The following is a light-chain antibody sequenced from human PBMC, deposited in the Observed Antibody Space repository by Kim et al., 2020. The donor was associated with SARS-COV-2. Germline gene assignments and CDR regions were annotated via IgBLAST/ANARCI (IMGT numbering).Light chain of an antibody. CDR3: LLHYAGAQV. V-gene: IGLV7-43*01. CDR1: TGAVTSDSY. Sequence: PGVTVTLTCASNTGAVTSDSYPNWIQQKPGQAPRPLIYSTNKKLSWTPARFSGSLLGGKAALTLSAAQPEDEAEYYCLLHYAGAQVFGGGTKLTVL. J-gene: IGLJ3*02. CDR2: STN.